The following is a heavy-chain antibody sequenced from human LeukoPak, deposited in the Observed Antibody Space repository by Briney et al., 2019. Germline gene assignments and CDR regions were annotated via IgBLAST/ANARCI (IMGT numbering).Heavy chain of an antibody. V-gene: IGHV3-64D*09. CDR1: GFTFGSHA. CDR3: VENDYGSGGYLELDH. D-gene: IGHD3-10*01. J-gene: IGHJ4*02. CDR2: LSHNGGKT. Sequence: GGSLRLSCSASGFTFGSHALHWVRQAPGKGLEYVSGLSHNGGKTYYADSVKGRFTISRDNSRNTLYLQTSSLRDADTAVYYCVENDYGSGGYLELDHWGQGTLLTVSS.